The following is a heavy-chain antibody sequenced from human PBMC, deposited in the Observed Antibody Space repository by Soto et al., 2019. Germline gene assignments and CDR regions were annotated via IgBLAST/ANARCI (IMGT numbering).Heavy chain of an antibody. V-gene: IGHV4-59*01. CDR1: GGSLTNYY. D-gene: IGHD5-18*01. Sequence: SETLSLTCSVSGGSLTNYYWSWIRQPPGKGLEWIGYIYYSGGTNYNPSLKSRVTISVDTSNNQFSLKLTSVTAADTAMYYCAREAGLRYPFDPWGQGTLVTVSS. CDR3: AREAGLRYPFDP. J-gene: IGHJ5*02. CDR2: IYYSGGT.